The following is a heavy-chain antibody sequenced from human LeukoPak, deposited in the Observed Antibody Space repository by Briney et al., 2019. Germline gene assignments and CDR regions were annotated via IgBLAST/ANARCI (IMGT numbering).Heavy chain of an antibody. Sequence: ASVKVSCKASGGTFSSYAISWVRQAPGQGLEWMGGIIPIFGTANYAQKFQGRVTITADESTSTAYMELSSLRSEDTAVYYCCSRAGRGWFDPWGQGTLVTVSS. J-gene: IGHJ5*02. D-gene: IGHD6-13*01. CDR3: CSRAGRGWFDP. CDR1: GGTFSSYA. V-gene: IGHV1-69*13. CDR2: IIPIFGTA.